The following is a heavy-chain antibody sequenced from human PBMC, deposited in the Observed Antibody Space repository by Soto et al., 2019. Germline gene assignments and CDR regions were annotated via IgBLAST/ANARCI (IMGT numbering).Heavy chain of an antibody. V-gene: IGHV3-23*01. CDR3: AGRYCTSGVGYTNYYCYIVV. D-gene: IGHD2-8*01. J-gene: IGHJ6*03. CDR2: ITPSGGNT. Sequence: EVQLLESGGGWVQPGGSLRLSCAASGFTFSTYAISWVRQAPGKGLECVSTITPSGGNTYYADSVHGRCTISRDNSKNTLDLQMNTLRAEDTDVYYCAGRYCTSGVGYTNYYCYIVVLGKGTTVTVAS. CDR1: GFTFSTYA.